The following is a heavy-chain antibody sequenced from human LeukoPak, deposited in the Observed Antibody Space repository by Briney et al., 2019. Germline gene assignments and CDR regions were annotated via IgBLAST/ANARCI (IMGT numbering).Heavy chain of an antibody. D-gene: IGHD2-2*01. CDR2: ISSSGSTI. CDR3: ARGNIVVVPAAPRGYYYYMDV. Sequence: GGSLRLSCAASGFTFSSYEMNWVRQAPGKGLEWVSYISSSGSTIYYADSVKGRFTISRDNAKNSLYLQMNSLRAEDTAVYYCARGNIVVVPAAPRGYYYYMDVWGKGTTVTISS. CDR1: GFTFSSYE. J-gene: IGHJ6*03. V-gene: IGHV3-48*03.